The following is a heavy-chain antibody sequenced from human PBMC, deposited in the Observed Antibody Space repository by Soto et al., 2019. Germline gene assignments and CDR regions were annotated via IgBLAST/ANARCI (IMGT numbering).Heavy chain of an antibody. CDR3: ARVPRHLGS. V-gene: IGHV3-7*01. Sequence: EVQLVESGGGLVQPGGSLRLSCAASGFTFSEYWMNWVRQAPGKGLEWVAYINTDGSEKKHVDSVEGRFTISRDNAKNSLYLQMNSLRVEDTAVYYCARVPRHLGSWCQGTLVTVSP. J-gene: IGHJ5*02. CDR1: GFTFSEYW. D-gene: IGHD6-6*01. CDR2: INTDGSEK.